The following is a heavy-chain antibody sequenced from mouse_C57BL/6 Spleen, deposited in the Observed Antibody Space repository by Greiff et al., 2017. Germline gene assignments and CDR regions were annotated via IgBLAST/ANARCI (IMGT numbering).Heavy chain of an antibody. CDR3: ARLYGSSHAMDY. CDR1: GFTFSSYT. Sequence: EVQLVESGGGLVKPGGSLKLSCAASGFTFSSYTMSWVRQTPEKRLEWVATISGGGGNTYYPDSVKGRFTISRDNAKNTLYLQMSSLRSEDTALYYCARLYGSSHAMDYWGQGTSVTVSS. D-gene: IGHD1-1*01. V-gene: IGHV5-9*01. J-gene: IGHJ4*01. CDR2: ISGGGGNT.